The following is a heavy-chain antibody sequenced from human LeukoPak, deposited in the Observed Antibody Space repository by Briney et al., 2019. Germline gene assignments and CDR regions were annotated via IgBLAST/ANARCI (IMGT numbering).Heavy chain of an antibody. CDR2: TYYTSKWNT. V-gene: IGHV6-1*01. CDR1: VDSVSTSVVA. J-gene: IGHJ3*01. Sequence: SQTLSLTCALSVDSVSTSVVACNWVRQSPSRCLEWLGRTYYTSKWNTDYAVSVKSRIVVNPDTSKNQFSLQLNSVTSEDTAVYYCARGRASAFDVWGQGTMVTVSS. D-gene: IGHD6-25*01. CDR3: ARGRASAFDV.